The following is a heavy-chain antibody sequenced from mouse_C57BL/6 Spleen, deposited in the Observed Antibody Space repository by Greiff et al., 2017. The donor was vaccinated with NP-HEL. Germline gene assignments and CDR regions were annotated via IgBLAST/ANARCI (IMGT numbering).Heavy chain of an antibody. Sequence: VKLVESGAELVKPGASVKISCKASGYAFSSYWMNWVKQRPGKGLEWIGQIYPGDGDTNYNGKFKGKATLTADKSSSTAYMQLSSLTSEDSAVYFCAREGDSSGYVPFDYWGQGTTLTVSS. CDR1: GYAFSSYW. J-gene: IGHJ2*01. CDR3: AREGDSSGYVPFDY. V-gene: IGHV1-80*01. CDR2: IYPGDGDT. D-gene: IGHD3-2*02.